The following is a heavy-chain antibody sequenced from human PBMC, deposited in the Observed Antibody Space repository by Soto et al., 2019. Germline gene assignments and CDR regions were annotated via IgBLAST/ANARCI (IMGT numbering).Heavy chain of an antibody. Sequence: GGSLRLSCTASGFTFGDYAMSWFRQAPGKGLEWVGFIRSKAYGGTTEYAASVKGRFTISRDDSKSIAYLQMNSLKTEDTAVYYCTRALVVPAATLFDYWGQGTLVTVSS. CDR1: GFTFGDYA. V-gene: IGHV3-49*03. D-gene: IGHD2-2*01. J-gene: IGHJ4*02. CDR3: TRALVVPAATLFDY. CDR2: IRSKAYGGTT.